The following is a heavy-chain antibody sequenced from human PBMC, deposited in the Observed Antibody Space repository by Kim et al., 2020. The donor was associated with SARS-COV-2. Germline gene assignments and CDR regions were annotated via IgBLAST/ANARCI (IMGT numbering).Heavy chain of an antibody. CDR3: ARVFSGSYYWYFDL. D-gene: IGHD1-26*01. J-gene: IGHJ2*01. V-gene: IGHV4-59*01. Sequence: NPSLKSRVTISVDTSKNQFSLKLSSVTAADTAVYYCARVFSGSYYWYFDLWGRGTLVTVSS.